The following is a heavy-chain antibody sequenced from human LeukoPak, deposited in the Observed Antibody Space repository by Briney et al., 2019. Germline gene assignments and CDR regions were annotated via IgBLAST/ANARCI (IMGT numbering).Heavy chain of an antibody. CDR2: INHSGST. D-gene: IGHD3-9*01. V-gene: IGHV4-34*01. CDR1: GGSFSGYY. J-gene: IGHJ4*02. Sequence: SETLSLTCAVYGGSFSGYYWSWIRQPPGKGLEWIGEINHSGSTNYNPSLKRRVTISVDKSKNQFSLNLSSVTAADTAVYYCARFRYFDWLSRHFDYWGQGTLVTVSS. CDR3: ARFRYFDWLSRHFDY.